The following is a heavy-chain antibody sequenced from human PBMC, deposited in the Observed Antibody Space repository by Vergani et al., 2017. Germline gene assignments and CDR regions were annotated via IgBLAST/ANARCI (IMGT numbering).Heavy chain of an antibody. CDR2: IYYSGST. CDR1: GGSINSSSYY. V-gene: IGHV4-39*01. CDR3: ASALEPGTMIDAFDI. D-gene: IGHD3-22*01. Sequence: QLQLQESGPGLVKPSETLSLTCTVSGGSINSSSYYWGWIRQPPGKGLEWIGSIYYSGSTYYNPALKSRVTISVDTSKNQFSLKLSSVTAADTAVYYCASALEPGTMIDAFDIWGQGTMVTVSS. J-gene: IGHJ3*02.